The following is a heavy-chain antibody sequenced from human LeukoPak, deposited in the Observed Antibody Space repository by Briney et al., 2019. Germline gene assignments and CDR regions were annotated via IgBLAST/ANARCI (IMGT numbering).Heavy chain of an antibody. CDR1: GYTFTGYY. J-gene: IGHJ4*02. CDR3: ARDAIVRDYSNSDY. Sequence: ASVKVSCKASGYTFTGYYIHWVRQAPGQGLEWTGWINPNSGGTNYAQKFQGRATMTRDTSISTAYMELSRLTSDDTAVYYCARDAIVRDYSNSDYWGQGTLVTVSS. CDR2: INPNSGGT. D-gene: IGHD4-11*01. V-gene: IGHV1-2*02.